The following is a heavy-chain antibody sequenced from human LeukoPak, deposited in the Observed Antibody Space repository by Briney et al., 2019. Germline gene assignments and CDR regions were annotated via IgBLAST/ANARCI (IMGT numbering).Heavy chain of an antibody. CDR1: GFTFSSYA. D-gene: IGHD2-15*01. CDR2: ISGSGGST. CDR3: ATCSSGSCYSGY. Sequence: GGSLRLSCAASGFTFSSYAMSWVRQAPGKGLEWVSAISGSGGSTYYADSVKGRFTISRDNAKNSLYLQMNSLRAEDTAVYYCATCSSGSCYSGYWGQGTLVTVSS. V-gene: IGHV3-23*01. J-gene: IGHJ4*02.